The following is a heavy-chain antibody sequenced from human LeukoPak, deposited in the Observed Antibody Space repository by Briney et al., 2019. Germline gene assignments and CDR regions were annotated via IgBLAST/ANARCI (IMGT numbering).Heavy chain of an antibody. Sequence: PSETLSLTCTVSGGSISSYYWSWIRQPPGKGLEWIGYIYFSGSTNYNSSLKSRVTISVDTSKNQFSLKLSSVTAADTAVYYCAREGFSGWPYWYFDLWGRGTLVTVSS. V-gene: IGHV4-59*01. CDR2: IYFSGST. D-gene: IGHD6-19*01. CDR1: GGSISSYY. CDR3: AREGFSGWPYWYFDL. J-gene: IGHJ2*01.